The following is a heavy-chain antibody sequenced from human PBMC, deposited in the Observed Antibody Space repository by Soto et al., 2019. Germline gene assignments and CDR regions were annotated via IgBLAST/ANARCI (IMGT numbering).Heavy chain of an antibody. V-gene: IGHV3-30*18. CDR3: AKGRRKVVVAAPFNY. CDR1: GFTFSSYG. Sequence: QVQLVESGGGVVQPGRSLRLSCAASGFTFSSYGMHWVRQAPGKGLEWVAVISYDGSNKYYADSVKGRFTISRDNSKNTLYLQRNRLRAEDTAVYYCAKGRRKVVVAAPFNYWGQGTLVTVSS. CDR2: ISYDGSNK. J-gene: IGHJ4*02. D-gene: IGHD2-15*01.